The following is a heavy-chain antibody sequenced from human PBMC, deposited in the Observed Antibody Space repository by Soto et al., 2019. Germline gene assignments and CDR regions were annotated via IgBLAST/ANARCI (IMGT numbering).Heavy chain of an antibody. CDR3: ARAMGDWGTYYYYYGMDV. CDR1: GDSMTNNY. V-gene: IGHV4-59*01. Sequence: SETLFLTCTVSGDSMTNNYWGWIRQPPGKGLEWIGYVYYSGATNYNPSLKSRVSMSPDPSRNQFSLKLTSVTAADTAVYYCARAMGDWGTYYYYYGMDVWGQGTMVTVSS. J-gene: IGHJ6*02. D-gene: IGHD3-16*01. CDR2: VYYSGAT.